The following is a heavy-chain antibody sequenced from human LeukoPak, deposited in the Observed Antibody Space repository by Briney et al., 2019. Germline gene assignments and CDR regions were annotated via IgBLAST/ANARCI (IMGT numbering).Heavy chain of an antibody. V-gene: IGHV3-21*01. CDR2: ISSSSSYI. J-gene: IGHJ4*02. Sequence: GGSLRLSCEASGFTFGTFWMSWVRQAPGKGLEWVSSISSSSSYIYYADSVKGRFTISRDNAKNSLYLQMDSLRAEDTAVYYCARDLMGWDLHYFDYWGQGTLVTVSS. CDR1: GFTFGTFW. CDR3: ARDLMGWDLHYFDY. D-gene: IGHD1-26*01.